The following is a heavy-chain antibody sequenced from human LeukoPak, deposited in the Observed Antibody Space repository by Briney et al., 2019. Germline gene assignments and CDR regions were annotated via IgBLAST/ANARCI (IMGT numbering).Heavy chain of an antibody. Sequence: SETLSLTCTVSGYSISSGYYWSWIRQPPGKGLEWIGEINHSGSTNYNPSLKSRVTISVDTSKNQFSLKLSSVTAADTAVYYCARQSRIQLWSYYYYYMDVWGKGTTVTISS. CDR3: ARQSRIQLWSYYYYYMDV. J-gene: IGHJ6*03. CDR1: GYSISSGYY. V-gene: IGHV4-38-2*02. CDR2: INHSGST. D-gene: IGHD5-18*01.